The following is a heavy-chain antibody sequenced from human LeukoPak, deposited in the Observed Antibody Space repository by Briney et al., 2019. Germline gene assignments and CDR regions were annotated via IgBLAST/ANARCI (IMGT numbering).Heavy chain of an antibody. Sequence: PSQTLSLTCAVSGGSISSGGYSWSWIRQPPGKGLEWIGYIYHSGSTYYNPSLKSRVTISVDRSKNQFSLKLSSVTAADTAVYYCARALGDYYYGMDVWGQGTRSPSP. CDR2: IYHSGST. CDR3: ARALGDYYYGMDV. D-gene: IGHD3-3*02. CDR1: GGSISSGGYS. V-gene: IGHV4-30-2*01. J-gene: IGHJ6*02.